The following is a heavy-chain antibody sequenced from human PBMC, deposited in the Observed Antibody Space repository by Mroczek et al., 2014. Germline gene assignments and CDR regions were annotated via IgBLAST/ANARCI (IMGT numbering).Heavy chain of an antibody. CDR3: ARAQEDIVVVPAAPPYYYYYMDV. CDR2: IYPGDSDT. CDR1: GYSFTSYW. V-gene: IGHV5-51*03. J-gene: IGHJ6*03. Sequence: VQLVQSGAEVKKPGESLKISCKGSGYSFTSYWIGWVRQMPGKGLEWMGIIYPGDSDTRYSPSFQGQVTISADKSISTAYLQWSSLKASDTAMYYCARAQEDIVVVPAAPPYYYYYMDVWGKGTTVTRLL. D-gene: IGHD2-2*01.